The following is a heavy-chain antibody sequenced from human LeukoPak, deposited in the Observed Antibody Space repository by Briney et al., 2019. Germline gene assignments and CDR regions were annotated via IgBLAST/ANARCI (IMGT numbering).Heavy chain of an antibody. CDR2: ISSSGSTI. D-gene: IGHD3-10*01. CDR3: ARGDRSLLLWFGELGPMDV. Sequence: GGSLRLSCAASGFTFSSYEMNWVRQAPGKGLEWVLYISSSGSTIYYADSVKGRFTISRDNAKNSLYLQMNSLRAEDTAVYYCARGDRSLLLWFGELGPMDVWGQGTTVTVSS. V-gene: IGHV3-48*03. J-gene: IGHJ6*02. CDR1: GFTFSSYE.